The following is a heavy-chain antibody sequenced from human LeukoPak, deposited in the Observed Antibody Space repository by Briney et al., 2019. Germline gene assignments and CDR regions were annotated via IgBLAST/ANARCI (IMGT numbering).Heavy chain of an antibody. CDR1: GFTFSSYA. CDR2: ISGGGGVT. Sequence: SGGSLRLSCAASGFTFSSYAMSWVRQAPGKGLEWVSSISGGGGVTYYADSVKGRFTISRDNSKNTLYLQMNSLRAEDTAVYYCARGRRSYGKTGFDYWGQGTLVTVSS. V-gene: IGHV3-23*01. CDR3: ARGRRSYGKTGFDY. D-gene: IGHD5-18*01. J-gene: IGHJ4*02.